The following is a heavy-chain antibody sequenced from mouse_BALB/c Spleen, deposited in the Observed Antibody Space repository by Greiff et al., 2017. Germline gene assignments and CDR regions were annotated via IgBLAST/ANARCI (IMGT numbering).Heavy chain of an antibody. CDR3: AKEGDRKYGPFAY. Sequence: QVQLKESGPGLVAPSQSLSITCTVSGFSFTSYGVSWVRQPPGKGLEWLGVIWGDGSTNYHSALISRLSISTENTKSKVVLQLNSLHTDDTATYYCAKEGDRKYGPFAYWGQGTLVTVSA. V-gene: IGHV2-3*01. J-gene: IGHJ3*01. CDR1: GFSFTSYG. CDR2: IWGDGST. D-gene: IGHD3-3*01.